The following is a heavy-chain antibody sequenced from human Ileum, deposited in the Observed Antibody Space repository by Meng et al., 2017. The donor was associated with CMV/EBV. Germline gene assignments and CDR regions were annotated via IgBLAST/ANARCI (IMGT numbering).Heavy chain of an antibody. CDR1: GYNFISNN. D-gene: IGHD3-3*01. J-gene: IGHJ4*02. CDR2: INTNTGNP. V-gene: IGHV7-4-1*02. CDR3: ARDGLSGRYFDY. Sequence: QVQLVQSGSALREPGASVKVSCKASGYNFISNNMVWVRQAPGQGPEWMGWINTNTGNPTYAQGFTGRFVFSLDTSVSTAFLQINSLKAEDTAVYYCARDGLSGRYFDYWGQGTLVTVSS.